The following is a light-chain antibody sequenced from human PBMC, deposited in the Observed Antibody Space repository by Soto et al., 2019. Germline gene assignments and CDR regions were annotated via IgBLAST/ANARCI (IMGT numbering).Light chain of an antibody. CDR3: NSYTTSSTYV. Sequence: QSALTQPASVSGSPGQSITISCTGTSSDVGGYNYVSWYQQHPGKAPKLMIYDVSNRPSGVSNRFSGSKSGNTASLTISGLQAEDEADYYRNSYTTSSTYVFGTGTKVTV. CDR1: SSDVGGYNY. CDR2: DVS. V-gene: IGLV2-14*01. J-gene: IGLJ1*01.